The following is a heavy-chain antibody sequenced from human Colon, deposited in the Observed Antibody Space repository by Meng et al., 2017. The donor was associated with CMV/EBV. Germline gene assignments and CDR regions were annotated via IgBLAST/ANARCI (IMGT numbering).Heavy chain of an antibody. CDR3: ARTQARNIVVVPAAVLY. J-gene: IGHJ4*02. CDR2: IYYSGTT. V-gene: IGHV4-39*07. D-gene: IGHD2-2*01. CDR1: GGSISSSTYY. Sequence: SETLSLTCSVSGGSISSSTYYWGWIRQPPEKGLEWIGNIYYSGTTYYSPSLKSRVTISVDTSKNTLYLQMNSLRAEDTAVYYCARTQARNIVVVPAAVLYWGQGTLVTVSS.